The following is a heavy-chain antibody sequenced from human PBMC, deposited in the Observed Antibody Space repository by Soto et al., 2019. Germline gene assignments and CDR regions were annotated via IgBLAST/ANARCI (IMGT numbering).Heavy chain of an antibody. V-gene: IGHV3-64D*06. CDR2: LSGDGRST. D-gene: IGHD5-18*01. CDR1: GFTFRSYA. J-gene: IGHJ5*02. CDR3: VKGNWAYSYNNWFDP. Sequence: GGSLRLSCSASGFTFRSYAIHWVRQAPGKGLEYVSALSGDGRSTYYADSVKGRFTVFRDNSENTLFLQMSSLRVEDTAVYYCVKGNWAYSYNNWFDPWGQGTLVTVS.